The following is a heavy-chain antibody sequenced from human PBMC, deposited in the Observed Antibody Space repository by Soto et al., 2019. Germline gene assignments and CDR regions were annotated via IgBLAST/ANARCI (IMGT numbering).Heavy chain of an antibody. CDR3: AGAGQYYDSSGYAD. V-gene: IGHV1-18*01. D-gene: IGHD3-22*01. CDR2: ISAYNGNT. Sequence: QVKLVQSGTEVKKPGASMKVSCKASGYSFATSGISWVRQAPGQGLEWMGWISAYNGNTNHDQKRQARIIMTTDTSTRAAYLGLRSLRSGDTAVYYCAGAGQYYDSSGYADWGQGALVTVSS. CDR1: GYSFATSG. J-gene: IGHJ4*02.